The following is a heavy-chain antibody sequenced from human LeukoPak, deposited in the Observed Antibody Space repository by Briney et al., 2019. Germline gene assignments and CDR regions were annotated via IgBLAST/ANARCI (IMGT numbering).Heavy chain of an antibody. Sequence: ASVKVSCKASGGTFSSYAISWVRQAPGQGLEWMGGIIPIFGTANYAQKFQGRVTITADESTSTAYMELRSLRSDDTAVYYCARDPRTRWELLHYPGGVGDYWGQGTLVTVSS. V-gene: IGHV1-69*13. CDR3: ARDPRTRWELLHYPGGVGDY. CDR1: GGTFSSYA. D-gene: IGHD1-26*01. J-gene: IGHJ4*02. CDR2: IIPIFGTA.